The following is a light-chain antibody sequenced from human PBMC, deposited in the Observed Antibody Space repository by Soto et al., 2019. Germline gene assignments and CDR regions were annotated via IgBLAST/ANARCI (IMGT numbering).Light chain of an antibody. CDR1: QGIRNN. Sequence: DIQMTQSPSSLSASAGDKVTITCRASQGIRNNLAWYQQKPGKVPTLLIYAASTLQSGVPSRFSGSGSGTDFTLTISSLQPEDVATYYCQQYYSVPFTFGPGTKVEIK. CDR2: AAS. J-gene: IGKJ3*01. CDR3: QQYYSVPFT. V-gene: IGKV1-27*01.